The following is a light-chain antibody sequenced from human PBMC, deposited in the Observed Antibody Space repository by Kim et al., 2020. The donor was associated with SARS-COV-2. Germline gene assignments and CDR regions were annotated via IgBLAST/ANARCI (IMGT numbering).Light chain of an antibody. CDR1: SGYSNYK. CDR3: GADHGSGSNFFVV. V-gene: IGLV9-49*01. J-gene: IGLJ2*01. Sequence: QPVLTQPPSASASLGASVTLTCTLSSGYSNYKVDWYQQRLGKGPRFVMRVGTGGIVGSKGDGIPDRFSVLGSGLNRYLTIKNIQEEDESDYHCGADHGSGSNFFVVFGGGTKLTVL. CDR2: VGTGGIVG.